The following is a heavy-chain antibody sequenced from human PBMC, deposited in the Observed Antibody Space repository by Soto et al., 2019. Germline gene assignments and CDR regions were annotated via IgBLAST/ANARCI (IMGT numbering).Heavy chain of an antibody. D-gene: IGHD2-21*02. CDR3: ARHSPYCGGDCYSLDY. J-gene: IGHJ4*02. Sequence: QVQLQESGPGLVKPSETLSLTCTVSGGSISSYYWSWIRQPPGKGLEWIGYIYHSASTKYSPSLKSRVTTSVHTTKTXVSRNLSSVTAADTAVYYCARHSPYCGGDCYSLDYWGQGTLVTVSS. CDR2: IYHSAST. CDR1: GGSISSYY. V-gene: IGHV4-59*08.